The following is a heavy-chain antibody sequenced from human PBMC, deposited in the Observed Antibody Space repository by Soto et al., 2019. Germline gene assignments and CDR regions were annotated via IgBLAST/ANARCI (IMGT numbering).Heavy chain of an antibody. V-gene: IGHV2-5*02. Sequence: QITLKESGPPLVKPTQTLTLTCTFSGFSLSTSGVGVGWIRQPAGKALEWLALIYWDDDKRYSPSLKSRLTITKDTSKDQVVLTMTNMDPVDTATYYCAHVYGGYDNFDYWGQGTLVTVSS. J-gene: IGHJ4*02. CDR3: AHVYGGYDNFDY. CDR1: GFSLSTSGVG. CDR2: IYWDDDK. D-gene: IGHD5-12*01.